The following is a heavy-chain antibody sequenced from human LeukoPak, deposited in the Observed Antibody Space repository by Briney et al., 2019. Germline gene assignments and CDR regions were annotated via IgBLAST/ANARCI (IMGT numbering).Heavy chain of an antibody. V-gene: IGHV3-48*02. D-gene: IGHD1-1*01. CDR1: GFTFSTYI. Sequence: GGSLRLSCVASGFTFSTYIMNWVRQAPGKGLEWVSYISSDSTTMNYADSVRGRLIISRDNAKSSLFLQMNSLRDEDTAVYYCARGTATTGGYFQHCGPGTLVTVSS. J-gene: IGHJ1*01. CDR3: ARGTATTGGYFQH. CDR2: ISSDSTTM.